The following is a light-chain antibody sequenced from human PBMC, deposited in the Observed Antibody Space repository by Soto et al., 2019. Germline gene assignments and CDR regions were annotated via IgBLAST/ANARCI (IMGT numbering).Light chain of an antibody. Sequence: EIVLTQSPATLSLSPGERATLSCRASQSVGSYLGWYQQKPGQAPRLLIYDASNRASGIPARFSGSGSGTDFTLTISSLEPEDFAVYYCQQRSKWPLTFGGGTKVEIK. CDR2: DAS. CDR3: QQRSKWPLT. J-gene: IGKJ4*01. CDR1: QSVGSY. V-gene: IGKV3-11*01.